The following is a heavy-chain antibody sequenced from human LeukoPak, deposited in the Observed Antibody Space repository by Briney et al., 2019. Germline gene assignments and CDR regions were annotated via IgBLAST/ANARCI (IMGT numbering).Heavy chain of an antibody. CDR3: AGRDGNYYFDY. V-gene: IGHV3-7*03. Sequence: GGSLRLSCAASGFTFSSYWMNWARQAPGKGLEWVASINHNGNVNYYVDSVKGRFTISRDNAKNSLYLQMSSLRAEDTAVYYCAGRDGNYYFDYWGQGTPVTVSS. CDR2: INHNGNVN. J-gene: IGHJ4*02. CDR1: GFTFSSYW. D-gene: IGHD5-24*01.